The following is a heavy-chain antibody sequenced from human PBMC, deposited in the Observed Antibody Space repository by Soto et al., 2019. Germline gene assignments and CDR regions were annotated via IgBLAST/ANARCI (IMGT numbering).Heavy chain of an antibody. Sequence: SETLSLTCTVSGGSISSSSYYWGWIRQPPGKGLEWIGSIYYSGSTYYNPSLKSRVTISVDTSKNQFSLKLSSVTAADTAVYYCARLPITMVRGVIFGWFDPWGQGTLVTVSS. D-gene: IGHD3-10*01. V-gene: IGHV4-39*01. CDR1: GGSISSSSYY. CDR2: IYYSGST. J-gene: IGHJ5*02. CDR3: ARLPITMVRGVIFGWFDP.